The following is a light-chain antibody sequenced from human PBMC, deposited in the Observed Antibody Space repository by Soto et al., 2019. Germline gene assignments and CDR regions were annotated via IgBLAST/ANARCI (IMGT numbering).Light chain of an antibody. CDR3: ETGDSNTRV. J-gene: IGLJ2*01. V-gene: IGLV4-60*03. Sequence: QSVLTQSSSASASLGSSVRLTCTLSSGHSSYIIAWHQQQPGKAPRYLMKVEGSGSYNKGSGVPDRFSGSSSGADRYLTISNLQSEDEADYYCETGDSNTRVFGGGTELTVL. CDR1: SGHSSYI. CDR2: VEGSGSY.